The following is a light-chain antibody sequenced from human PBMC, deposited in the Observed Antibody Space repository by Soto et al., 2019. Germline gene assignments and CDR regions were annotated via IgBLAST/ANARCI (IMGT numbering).Light chain of an antibody. V-gene: IGLV2-14*02. Sequence: QSALTRPASVSGSPGQSITISCAGGSSDVGSYNRVSWYRQYPGKAPQLMIYEVSKRPSGVSNRFSGSKSGNTASLTISGLQAEDEADYYCSSYTSSSTPWAFGGGTKLTVL. CDR2: EVS. CDR1: SSDVGSYNR. CDR3: SSYTSSSTPWA. J-gene: IGLJ3*02.